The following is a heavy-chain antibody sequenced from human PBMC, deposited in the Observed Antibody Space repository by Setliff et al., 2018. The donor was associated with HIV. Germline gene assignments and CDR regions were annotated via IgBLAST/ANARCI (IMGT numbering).Heavy chain of an antibody. CDR3: ARAPRIGYYDTSAYSLAYYYYYMDV. D-gene: IGHD3-22*01. CDR2: INHNGST. V-gene: IGHV4-34*01. Sequence: SETLSLTCAVYGESFSGYYWSWIRQPPGKGLEWIGEINHNGSTNYNPSLKSRVSLAVDTSKNQFSLKMSSVTAADTAVYYCARAPRIGYYDTSAYSLAYYYYYMDVWGKGTTVTVSS. CDR1: GESFSGYY. J-gene: IGHJ6*03.